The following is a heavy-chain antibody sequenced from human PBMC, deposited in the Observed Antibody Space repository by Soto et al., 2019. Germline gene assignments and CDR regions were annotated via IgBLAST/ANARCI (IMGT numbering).Heavy chain of an antibody. Sequence: QVQLVQSGAEVKEPGASVTVSCRASGDRFTDYYMHWVRQAPGQGLEWMGWINPNSGVTKYAQKFQGWVTRTRDTSISTVYMQLSRLGFDDTAIYYCARESGGATAPLDYYYFYMDVWGTGTTVTVSS. CDR1: GDRFTDYY. V-gene: IGHV1-2*04. D-gene: IGHD1-26*01. J-gene: IGHJ6*03. CDR2: INPNSGVT. CDR3: ARESGGATAPLDYYYFYMDV.